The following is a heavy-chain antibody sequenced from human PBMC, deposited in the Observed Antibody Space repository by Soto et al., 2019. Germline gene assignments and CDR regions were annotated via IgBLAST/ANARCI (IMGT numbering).Heavy chain of an antibody. CDR2: ISYDGSNK. D-gene: IGHD1-26*01. V-gene: IGHV3-30-3*01. J-gene: IGHJ4*02. CDR3: ARGLKTAWELLHY. Sequence: GSLRLSCAASGFTFSSYAMHWVRQAPGKGLEWVAVISYDGSNKYYADSVKGRFTISRDNSKNTLYLQMNSLRAEDTAVYYCARGLKTAWELLHYWGQGTLVTVSS. CDR1: GFTFSSYA.